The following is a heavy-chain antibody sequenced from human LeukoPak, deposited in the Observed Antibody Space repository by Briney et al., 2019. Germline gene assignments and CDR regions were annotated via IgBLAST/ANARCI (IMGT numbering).Heavy chain of an antibody. CDR2: ISSSSSYV. D-gene: IGHD3-3*01. Sequence: GGSLRLSCAASGFTFSSYSMNWVRQAPGKGLEWVSSISSSSSYVYYADSVKGRFTISRDNAKNSLYLQMNSLRAEDTAVYYCARDLASDYDFWSGYYFETYYFDYWGQGTLVTVSS. J-gene: IGHJ4*02. CDR3: ARDLASDYDFWSGYYFETYYFDY. V-gene: IGHV3-21*01. CDR1: GFTFSSYS.